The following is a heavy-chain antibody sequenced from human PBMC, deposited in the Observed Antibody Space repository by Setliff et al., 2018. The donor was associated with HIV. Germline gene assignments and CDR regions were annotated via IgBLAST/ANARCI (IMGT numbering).Heavy chain of an antibody. J-gene: IGHJ6*03. CDR2: IYWDDDK. Sequence: SGPTLVNPTQTLTLTCTFSGFSLSTSGVGVGWIRQPPGKALEWLALIYWDDDKRYSPSLKSRLTITKDTSKNQVVLTMTNMDPVDTATYYCAHILQHPFSHFYYYFYMDVWGEGTTVTVSS. V-gene: IGHV2-5*02. CDR1: GFSLSTSGVG. D-gene: IGHD3-3*02. CDR3: AHILQHPFSHFYYYFYMDV.